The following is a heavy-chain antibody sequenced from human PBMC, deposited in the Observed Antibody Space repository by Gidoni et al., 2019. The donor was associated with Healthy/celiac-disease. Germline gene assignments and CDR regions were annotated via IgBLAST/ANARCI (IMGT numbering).Heavy chain of an antibody. V-gene: IGHV3-30-3*01. D-gene: IGHD3-3*01. CDR2: ISYDGSNK. CDR3: ARDGTIFWSGYYDYYYYYGMDV. J-gene: IGHJ6*02. CDR1: GFTFSSYA. Sequence: QVQLVESGGGVVQPGRSLRLSCAASGFTFSSYAMHWVRQAPGKGLEWVAVISYDGSNKYYADSVKGRFTISRDNSKNTLYLQMNSLRAEDTAVYYCARDGTIFWSGYYDYYYYYGMDVWGQGTTVTVSS.